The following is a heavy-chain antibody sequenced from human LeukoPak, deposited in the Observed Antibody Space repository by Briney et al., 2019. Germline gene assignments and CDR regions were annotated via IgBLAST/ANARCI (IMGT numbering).Heavy chain of an antibody. D-gene: IGHD6-19*01. CDR2: ISAYNGNT. CDR3: ERSSLAVAGTADYYCGMDV. J-gene: IGHJ6*02. Sequence: ASVKVSCKASGYTFTSYGISWVRQAPGQGLEWMGWISAYNGNTNYAQKLQGRVTMTTDTYTSTAYMELRSLRSDDTAVYCCERSSLAVAGTADYYCGMDVWGQGTTVTVSS. V-gene: IGHV1-18*01. CDR1: GYTFTSYG.